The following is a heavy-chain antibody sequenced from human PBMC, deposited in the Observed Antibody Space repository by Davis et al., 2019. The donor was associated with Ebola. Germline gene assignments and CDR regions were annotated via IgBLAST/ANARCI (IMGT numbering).Heavy chain of an antibody. V-gene: IGHV4-30-2*01. D-gene: IGHD1-1*01. CDR2: IYDSGST. Sequence: PSETLSLTCAVSGGSISSGGYSWSWSRQPAGKGLAWIWYIYDSGSTYYNPSLKSRATLSVNRSKHQFSLKLSSVPATDTAMYYGARQLQPGRWFDPWDQGTLVTVSS. CDR1: GGSISSGGYS. J-gene: IGHJ5*02. CDR3: ARQLQPGRWFDP.